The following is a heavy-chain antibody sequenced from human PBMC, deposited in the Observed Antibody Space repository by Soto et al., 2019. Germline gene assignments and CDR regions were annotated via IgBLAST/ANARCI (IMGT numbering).Heavy chain of an antibody. V-gene: IGHV1-18*01. CDR1: GYTFTSYG. J-gene: IGHJ4*02. Sequence: ASVKVSCKASGYTFTSYGISWVRQAPGQGLEWMGWISAYNGNTNYAQKLQGRVTMTTDTSTSTAYMELRSLRSDDTAVYYCARDGPYDSSGYYYDSWGQGTLVTVSS. CDR3: ARDGPYDSSGYYYDS. CDR2: ISAYNGNT. D-gene: IGHD3-22*01.